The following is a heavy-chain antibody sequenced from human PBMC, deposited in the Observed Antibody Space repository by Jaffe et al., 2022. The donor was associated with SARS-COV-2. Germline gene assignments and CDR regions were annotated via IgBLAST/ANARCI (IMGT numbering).Heavy chain of an antibody. CDR1: GFTFSSYA. Sequence: EVQLVESGGGLVQPGGSLRLSCAASGFTFSSYAMSWVRQAPGKGLEWVSAISGSGGSTYYADSVKGRFTISRDNSKNTLYLQMNSLRAEDTAVYYCAKDLGHYYGSGSYFSFDYWGQGTLVTVSS. J-gene: IGHJ4*02. CDR2: ISGSGGST. V-gene: IGHV3-23*04. D-gene: IGHD3-10*01. CDR3: AKDLGHYYGSGSYFSFDY.